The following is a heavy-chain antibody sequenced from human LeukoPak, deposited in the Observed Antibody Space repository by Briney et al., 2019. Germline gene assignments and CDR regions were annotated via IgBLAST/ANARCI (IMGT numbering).Heavy chain of an antibody. D-gene: IGHD3-22*01. Sequence: SVKVSCKASGGTFSSYAISWVRQAPGQGLEWMGRIIPILGIANYAQKFQGRVTITADKSTSTAYMELSSLRSEDTAVYYCATLHASDYYDSSGYAGYWGQGTLVTVSS. V-gene: IGHV1-69*04. J-gene: IGHJ4*02. CDR1: GGTFSSYA. CDR2: IIPILGIA. CDR3: ATLHASDYYDSSGYAGY.